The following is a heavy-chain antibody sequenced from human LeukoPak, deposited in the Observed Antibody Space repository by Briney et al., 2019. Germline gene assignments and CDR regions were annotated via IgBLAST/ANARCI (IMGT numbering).Heavy chain of an antibody. CDR2: INPNSGGT. J-gene: IGHJ3*02. CDR3: ARDFNWNPSDAFDI. D-gene: IGHD1-1*01. V-gene: IGHV1-2*02. CDR1: GYTFTGYY. Sequence: ASVKVSCKASGYTFTGYYMHWVRQAPGQGLEWMGWINPNSGGTNYAQKFQGRVTMTRDTSISTAYMEPSRLRSDDTAVYYCARDFNWNPSDAFDIWGQGTMVTVSS.